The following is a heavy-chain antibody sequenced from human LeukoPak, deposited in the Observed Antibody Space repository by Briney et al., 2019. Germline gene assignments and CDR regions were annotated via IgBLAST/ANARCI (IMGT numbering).Heavy chain of an antibody. Sequence: SETLSLTCAVHGESFSAYFWSWIRQVPGKGLEWIGEIDHRGSSNYNPPLKSRATISVDTSKNHFSLSLTSVTAADTAVYYCATRSSTLTAARCFDNWGQGTVVTVSS. V-gene: IGHV4-34*01. CDR1: GESFSAYF. D-gene: IGHD6-6*01. CDR3: ATRSSTLTAARCFDN. J-gene: IGHJ4*03. CDR2: IDHRGSS.